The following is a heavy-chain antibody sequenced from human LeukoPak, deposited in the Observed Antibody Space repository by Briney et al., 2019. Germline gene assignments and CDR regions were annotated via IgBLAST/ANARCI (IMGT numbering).Heavy chain of an antibody. CDR1: GYTFTIYY. CDR3: ARDPTYGDYGGFFDY. J-gene: IGHJ4*02. D-gene: IGHD4-17*01. V-gene: IGHV1-46*01. CDR2: INPSGGST. Sequence: ASVKVSCKAFGYTFTIYYMHWVPQAPGQGREWMGLINPSGGSTSYAQKFKGRVTMTRDTSTSTVYMELSSLRSEDTAVYYCARDPTYGDYGGFFDYWGQGTLVTVSS.